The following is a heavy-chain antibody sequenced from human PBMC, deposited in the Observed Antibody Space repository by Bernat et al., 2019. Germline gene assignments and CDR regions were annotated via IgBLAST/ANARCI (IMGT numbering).Heavy chain of an antibody. D-gene: IGHD6-19*01. CDR1: GFTFSSYW. CDR3: ARDVVILAVALRTKFVY. J-gene: IGHJ4*02. Sequence: EVQLVESGGGLVQPGGSLRLSCAASGFTFSSYWMHWVRQAPGKGLVWVSRINSDGSSTSYADSVKVRFTISRDNAKNTLYLQMNSLRAEDTAVYYCARDVVILAVALRTKFVYWGQGTLVTVSS. V-gene: IGHV3-74*01. CDR2: INSDGSST.